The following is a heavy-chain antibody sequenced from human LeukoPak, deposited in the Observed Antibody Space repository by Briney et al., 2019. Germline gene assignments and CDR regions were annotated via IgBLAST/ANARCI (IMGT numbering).Heavy chain of an antibody. CDR1: GGSISSYY. Sequence: SETLSLTCTVSGGSISSYYWSWIRQPPGKGLEWIGYIYYSGSTNYNPSLKSRVTISVDTSKNQFSLKLSSVTAADTAVYYCARGRYHYDSSGYYYSVIKGPYYFDYWGQGTLVTVSS. V-gene: IGHV4-59*01. D-gene: IGHD3-22*01. J-gene: IGHJ4*02. CDR2: IYYSGST. CDR3: ARGRYHYDSSGYYYSVIKGPYYFDY.